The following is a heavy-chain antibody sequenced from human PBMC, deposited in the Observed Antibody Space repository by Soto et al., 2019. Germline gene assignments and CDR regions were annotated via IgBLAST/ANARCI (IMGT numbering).Heavy chain of an antibody. Sequence: SETLSLTCTVSGGSFSGYFWTWMRQPPGKGLEWLAEINHSGITNYNPSVESRVSMSVDTSKNQFSPRLYSVTAADTAVYYCVRGPYNYNSRYFDYWGQGTLVTVSS. CDR1: GGSFSGYF. V-gene: IGHV4-34*01. D-gene: IGHD1-1*01. CDR3: VRGPYNYNSRYFDY. J-gene: IGHJ4*02. CDR2: INHSGIT.